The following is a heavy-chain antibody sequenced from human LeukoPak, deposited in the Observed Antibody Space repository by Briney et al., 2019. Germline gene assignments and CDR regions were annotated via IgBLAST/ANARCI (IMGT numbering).Heavy chain of an antibody. CDR3: VRMLTSSSLPIDY. CDR1: GGSISSYY. J-gene: IGHJ4*02. D-gene: IGHD6-6*01. CDR2: IYYSGST. V-gene: IGHV4-59*01. Sequence: PSETLSLTCTVSGGSISSYYWSWIRQPPGKGLEWIGYIYYSGSTNYNPSLKSRVTISVDTSKNQFSLKLSSVTAADTAVYYCVRMLTSSSLPIDYWGQGTLVTVSS.